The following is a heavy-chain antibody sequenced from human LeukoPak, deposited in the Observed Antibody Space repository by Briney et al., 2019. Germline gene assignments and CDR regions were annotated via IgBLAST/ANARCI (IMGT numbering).Heavy chain of an antibody. D-gene: IGHD6-13*01. Sequence: SGGSLRLSCAASGFTFSSYAMSWVRPAPGKGLEWVSAISGSGDSTYYADSVKGRFTISRDNSKNTLYLQMNSLRAEDTAVYYCAIWGRIAAAGNPIEYWGQGTLVTVSS. CDR2: ISGSGDST. CDR1: GFTFSSYA. V-gene: IGHV3-23*01. J-gene: IGHJ4*02. CDR3: AIWGRIAAAGNPIEY.